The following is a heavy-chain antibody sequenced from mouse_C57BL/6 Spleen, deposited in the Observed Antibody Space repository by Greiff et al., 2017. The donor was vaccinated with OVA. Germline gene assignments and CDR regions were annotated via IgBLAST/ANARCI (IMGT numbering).Heavy chain of an antibody. CDR2: IYPGDGDT. CDR1: GYAFSSYW. V-gene: IGHV1-80*01. J-gene: IGHJ2*01. Sequence: VQLQQSGAELVKPGASVKISCKASGYAFSSYWMNWVKQRPGKGLEWIGQIYPGDGDTNYNGKFKGKATLTADKSSSTAYMQLSSLTSEDSAVYFCARSDYDYDGGFDYWGQGTTLTVSS. D-gene: IGHD2-4*01. CDR3: ARSDYDYDGGFDY.